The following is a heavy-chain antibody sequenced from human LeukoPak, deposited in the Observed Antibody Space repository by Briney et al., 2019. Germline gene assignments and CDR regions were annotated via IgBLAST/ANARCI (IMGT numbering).Heavy chain of an antibody. V-gene: IGHV1-69*06. CDR1: GGTFSSYA. CDR2: IIPIFGTA. CDR3: LYRIAAGSGTFDY. D-gene: IGHD6-13*01. Sequence: SVKVSCKASGGTFSSYAISWVRQAPGQGLEWMGRIIPIFGTANYAQKFQGRVTITADKSTSTAYMELSSLRSEDTAVYYCLYRIAAGSGTFDYWGQGTLVTVSS. J-gene: IGHJ4*02.